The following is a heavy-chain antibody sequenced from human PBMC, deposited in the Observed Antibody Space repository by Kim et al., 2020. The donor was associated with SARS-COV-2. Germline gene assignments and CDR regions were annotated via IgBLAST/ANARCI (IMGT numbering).Heavy chain of an antibody. CDR3: ASGPMGGVRMEFDY. CDR1: GGTFSSYA. Sequence: SVKVSCKASGGTFSSYAISWVRQAPGQGLEWMGGIIPIFGTANYAQKFQGRVTITADESTSTAYMELSSLRSEDTAVYYCASGPMGGVRMEFDYWGQGTLVTVSS. J-gene: IGHJ4*02. V-gene: IGHV1-69*13. D-gene: IGHD3-16*01. CDR2: IIPIFGTA.